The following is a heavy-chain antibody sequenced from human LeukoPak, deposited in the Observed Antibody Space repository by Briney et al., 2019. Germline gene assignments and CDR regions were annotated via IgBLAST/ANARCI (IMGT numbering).Heavy chain of an antibody. Sequence: GGSLRLSCAASGFTFSSYGMHWVRQAPGKGLEWVAVISHDGSNKYYADSVKGRFTISRDNSKNTLYLQMNSLRAEDTAVYYCAKVGLRAPTYYFDYWGQGTLVTASS. V-gene: IGHV3-30*18. CDR1: GFTFSSYG. CDR2: ISHDGSNK. D-gene: IGHD5-12*01. J-gene: IGHJ4*02. CDR3: AKVGLRAPTYYFDY.